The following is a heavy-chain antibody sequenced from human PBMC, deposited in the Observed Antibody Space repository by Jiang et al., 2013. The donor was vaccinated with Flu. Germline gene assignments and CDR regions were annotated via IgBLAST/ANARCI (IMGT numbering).Heavy chain of an antibody. D-gene: IGHD2-21*02. CDR2: ISYDGSNK. J-gene: IGHJ6*02. CDR3: ARERGVVVTATYYYYGMDV. CDR1: GFTFSSYA. Sequence: VQLLESGGGVVQPGRSLRLSCAASGFTFSSYAMHWVRQAPGKGLEWVAVISYDGSNKYYADSVKGRFTISRDNSKNTLYLQMNSLRAEDTAVYYCARERGVVVTATYYYYGMDVWAKGPRSPSP. V-gene: IGHV3-30*04.